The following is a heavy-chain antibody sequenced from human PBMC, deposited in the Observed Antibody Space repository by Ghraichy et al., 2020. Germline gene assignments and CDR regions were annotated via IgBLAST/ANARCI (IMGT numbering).Heavy chain of an antibody. V-gene: IGHV3-30*02. CDR2: IRYDGSNK. CDR3: AKEYYYDSSGYSPLDY. D-gene: IGHD3-22*01. Sequence: LSLTCAASGFTFSSYGMHWVRQAPGKGLEWVAFIRYDGSNKYYADSVKGRFTISRDNSKNTLYLQMNSLRAEDTAVYYCAKEYYYDSSGYSPLDYWGQGTLVTVSS. J-gene: IGHJ4*02. CDR1: GFTFSSYG.